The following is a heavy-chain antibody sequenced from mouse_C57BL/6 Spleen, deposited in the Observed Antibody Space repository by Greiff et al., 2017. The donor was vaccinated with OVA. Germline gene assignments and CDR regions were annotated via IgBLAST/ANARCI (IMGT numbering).Heavy chain of an antibody. CDR2: ISYDGSN. CDR1: GYSITSGYY. V-gene: IGHV3-6*01. J-gene: IGHJ4*01. Sequence: EVQLVESGPGLVKPSQSLSLTCSVTGYSITSGYYWNWIRQFPGNKLEWMGYISYDGSNNYNPSLKNRIPITRDTSKNQFFLKLNSVTTEDTATYYCARAYYGNYGAMDYWGQGTSVTVSS. D-gene: IGHD2-10*01. CDR3: ARAYYGNYGAMDY.